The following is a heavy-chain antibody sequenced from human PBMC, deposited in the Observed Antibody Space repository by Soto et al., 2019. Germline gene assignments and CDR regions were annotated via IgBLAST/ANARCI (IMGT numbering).Heavy chain of an antibody. J-gene: IGHJ4*02. V-gene: IGHV4-34*01. Sequence: TLSLTCAVYGGSFSGYYWSWIRQPPGKGLEWIGEINHSGSTNYNPSLKSRVTISVDTSKNQFSLKLSSVTAADTAVYYCARGTVVVVAATPCFDYWGQGTLVTVSS. CDR2: INHSGST. CDR1: GGSFSGYY. D-gene: IGHD2-15*01. CDR3: ARGTVVVVAATPCFDY.